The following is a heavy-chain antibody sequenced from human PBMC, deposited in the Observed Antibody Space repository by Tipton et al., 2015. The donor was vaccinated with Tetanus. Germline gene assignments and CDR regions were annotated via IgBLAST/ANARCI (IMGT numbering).Heavy chain of an antibody. J-gene: IGHJ3*02. V-gene: IGHV4-59*13. Sequence: VKPSETLSLTCNVSGGSITSYYWSWIRQRPGRGLEWVGYVHYTGKDNYSPSLRSRVTLSVDTSKNQFSLQMSSVTAADTAVYYCARIGWPENNKPGFDIWGQGTMVTVSS. D-gene: IGHD1/OR15-1a*01. CDR2: VHYTGKD. CDR3: ARIGWPENNKPGFDI. CDR1: GGSITSYY.